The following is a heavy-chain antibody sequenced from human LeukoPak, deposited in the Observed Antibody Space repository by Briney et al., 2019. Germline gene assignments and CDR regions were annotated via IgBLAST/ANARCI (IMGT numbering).Heavy chain of an antibody. CDR2: IYTSGST. Sequence: SETLSLTCTVSGGSISSGSYYWSWIRQPAGKGLEWIGRIYTSGSTNYNPSLKSRVTISVDTSKNQFSLKLSSVTAADTAIYYCARQGDSNAFDIWGQGTMLTVSS. CDR1: GGSISSGSYY. CDR3: ARQGDSNAFDI. D-gene: IGHD3-22*01. J-gene: IGHJ3*02. V-gene: IGHV4-61*02.